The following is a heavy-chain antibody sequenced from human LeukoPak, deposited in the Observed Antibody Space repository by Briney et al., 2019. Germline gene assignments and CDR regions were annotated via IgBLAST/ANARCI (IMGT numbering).Heavy chain of an antibody. V-gene: IGHV3-23*01. J-gene: IGHJ4*02. Sequence: GGSLRLSCAASGFLFDSYVMSWVRQAPGKGLEWVSAIRGSGGSTYYADSVKGRFTISRDNSKNTVYLQMHSLRDEDTAIYYSAKSAYDILTGQIDYWGQGTLVTVSS. D-gene: IGHD3-9*01. CDR1: GFLFDSYV. CDR2: IRGSGGST. CDR3: AKSAYDILTGQIDY.